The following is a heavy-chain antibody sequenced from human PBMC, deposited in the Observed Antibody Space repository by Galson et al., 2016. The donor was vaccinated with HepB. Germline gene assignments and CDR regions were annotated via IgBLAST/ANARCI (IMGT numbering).Heavy chain of an antibody. J-gene: IGHJ3*02. CDR1: GYTFTGYY. Sequence: SVKVSCKASGYTFTGYYLHWVRQAPGLGLEWMGWISPNSGDTNSAQKFQGRVTMTRDTSISTAYMEMSRLQSDDTAVYYCARNSGNHYVAFGIWGQGTMVTVSS. CDR3: ARNSGNHYVAFGI. CDR2: ISPNSGDT. V-gene: IGHV1-2*02. D-gene: IGHD1-26*01.